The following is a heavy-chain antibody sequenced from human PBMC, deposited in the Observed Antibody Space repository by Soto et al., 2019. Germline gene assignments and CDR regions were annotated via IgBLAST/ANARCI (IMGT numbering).Heavy chain of an antibody. Sequence: SETLSLTCAVYGGSFSGYYWSWIRQPPGKGLEWIGEINHSGSTNYNPSLKSRVTISVDTSKNQFSLKLSSVTAADTAVYYCARAYSSSFPDYWGQGTLVTVSS. CDR3: ARAYSSSFPDY. CDR1: GGSFSGYY. V-gene: IGHV4-34*01. D-gene: IGHD6-6*01. J-gene: IGHJ4*02. CDR2: INHSGST.